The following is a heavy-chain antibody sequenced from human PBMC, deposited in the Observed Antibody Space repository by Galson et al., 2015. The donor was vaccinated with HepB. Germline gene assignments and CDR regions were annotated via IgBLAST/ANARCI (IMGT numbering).Heavy chain of an antibody. J-gene: IGHJ4*02. CDR3: ARAGAVAGTTTIYY. Sequence: SLRLSCAASGITFNNAWMHWVRQAPGKGLEWVSSIDSSSNYIKYADSVKGRFTISRDNAKKSLYLQMNSLRVEDTAVYYCARAGAVAGTTTIYYWGQGTLVTVSS. D-gene: IGHD6-19*01. CDR2: IDSSSNYI. V-gene: IGHV3-21*01. CDR1: GITFNNAW.